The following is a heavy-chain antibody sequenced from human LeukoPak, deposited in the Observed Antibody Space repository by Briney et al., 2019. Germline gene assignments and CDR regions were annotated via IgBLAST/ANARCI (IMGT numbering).Heavy chain of an antibody. CDR2: ISSSSYI. V-gene: IGHV3-21*01. J-gene: IGHJ6*03. D-gene: IGHD1-26*01. CDR3: AKGVGAPGDYYYYYMDV. CDR1: GFTFSSYS. Sequence: PGGSLRLSCAASGFTFSSYSMNWVRQAPGKGLEWVSSISSSSYIYYADSVKGRFTISRDNAKNSLYLQMNSLRAEDTAVYYCAKGVGAPGDYYYYYMDVWGKGTTVTVSS.